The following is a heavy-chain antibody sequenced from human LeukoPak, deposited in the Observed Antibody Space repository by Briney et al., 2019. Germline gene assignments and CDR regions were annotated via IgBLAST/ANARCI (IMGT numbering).Heavy chain of an antibody. CDR3: ARVVVVAATDYFDY. Sequence: TGGSLRLSCAASGFTVSSNYMSWVRQAPGKGLEWVSVIYSGGSTYYADSVKGRFTISRDNAKNSLYLQMNSLRAEDTAVYYCARVVVVAATDYFDYWGQGTLVTVSS. CDR2: IYSGGST. V-gene: IGHV3-53*01. D-gene: IGHD2-15*01. J-gene: IGHJ4*02. CDR1: GFTVSSNY.